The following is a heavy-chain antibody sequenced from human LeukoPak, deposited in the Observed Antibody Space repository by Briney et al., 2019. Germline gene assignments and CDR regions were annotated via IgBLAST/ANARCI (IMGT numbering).Heavy chain of an antibody. V-gene: IGHV3-74*01. Sequence: GGSLRLSCVASGNYWMHWVRQAPGKGLVWVSHINSDGSWTSYADSVKGRFTISKDNAKNTVYLQMSSLRAEDTAVYYCVSFYETYWGRGTLVTVSS. CDR1: GNYW. CDR3: VSFYETY. J-gene: IGHJ4*02. D-gene: IGHD2/OR15-2a*01. CDR2: INSDGSWT.